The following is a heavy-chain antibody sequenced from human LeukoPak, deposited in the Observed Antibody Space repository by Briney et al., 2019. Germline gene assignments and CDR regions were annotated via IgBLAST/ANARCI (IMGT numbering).Heavy chain of an antibody. CDR2: IYHSGST. J-gene: IGHJ5*02. V-gene: IGHV4-38-2*02. CDR3: ARGPYVLRYFDWIETYWFDP. CDR1: GYSISSGYY. Sequence: SETLSLTCTVSGYSISSGYYWGWIRQPPGKGLEWIGSIYHSGSTYYNPSLKSRVTISVDTSKNQFSLKLSSVTAADTAVYYCARGPYVLRYFDWIETYWFDPWGQGTLVTVSS. D-gene: IGHD3-9*01.